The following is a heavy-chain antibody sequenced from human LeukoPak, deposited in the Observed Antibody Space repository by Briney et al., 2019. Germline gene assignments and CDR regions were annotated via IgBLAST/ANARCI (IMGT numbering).Heavy chain of an antibody. CDR1: GFTVTTNY. CDR3: ARGPRFWSGSRSGGNWFDP. V-gene: IGHV3-66*01. Sequence: QSGGSLRLSCAASGFTVTTNYMSWVGQAPEKGLEWVSLIYSGGSPSYADSVKGRFTISRDNSKNTLYLQMNSLRAEDAAVYYRARGPRFWSGSRSGGNWFDPWGQGTLVTVSS. CDR2: IYSGGSP. J-gene: IGHJ5*02. D-gene: IGHD3-3*01.